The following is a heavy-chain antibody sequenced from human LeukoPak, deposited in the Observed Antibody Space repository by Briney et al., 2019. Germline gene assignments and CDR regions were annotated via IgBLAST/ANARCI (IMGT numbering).Heavy chain of an antibody. V-gene: IGHV3-7*01. J-gene: IGHJ4*02. CDR2: IKQDGSEK. Sequence: GGSLRLSCAASGFTFSSYWMSWVRQAPGTGLEWVANIKQDGSEKYYVDSVKARFTISRDNAKNSLYPQMNSLRAEDTAVYYCARGGSYSWKNFDYWGQGTLVTVSS. CDR3: ARGGSYSWKNFDY. D-gene: IGHD1-26*01. CDR1: GFTFSSYW.